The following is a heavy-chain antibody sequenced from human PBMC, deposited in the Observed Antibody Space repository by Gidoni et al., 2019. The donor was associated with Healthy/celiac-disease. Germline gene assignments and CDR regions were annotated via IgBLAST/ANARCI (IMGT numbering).Heavy chain of an antibody. CDR2: ISYDGSNK. J-gene: IGHJ4*02. CDR1: GFTVSSYA. Sequence: QVQLVESGGGVVQPGRSLRLSCAASGFTVSSYAMHWVRQAPGKGLEWVAVISYDGSNKYYADSVKGRFTISRDNSKNTLYLQMNSLRAEDTAVYYCARDRMRMATTPAYYFDYWGQGTLVTVSS. CDR3: ARDRMRMATTPAYYFDY. D-gene: IGHD5-12*01. V-gene: IGHV3-30-3*01.